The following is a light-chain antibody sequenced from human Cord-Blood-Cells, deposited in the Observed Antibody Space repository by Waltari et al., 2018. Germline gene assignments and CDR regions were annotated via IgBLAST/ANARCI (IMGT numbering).Light chain of an antibody. V-gene: IGLV2-14*01. CDR1: SSDVGGYNY. J-gene: IGLJ3*02. CDR3: SSYTSSSTLRV. CDR2: EVS. Sequence: QSALTQPASVSGSPGQSITISCTGTSSDVGGYNYVSCYQQHPGKAPKLMIYEVSKRPSGVSKRFSGSKSGNTASLTISGLQAEDEADYYCSSYTSSSTLRVFGGGTKLTVL.